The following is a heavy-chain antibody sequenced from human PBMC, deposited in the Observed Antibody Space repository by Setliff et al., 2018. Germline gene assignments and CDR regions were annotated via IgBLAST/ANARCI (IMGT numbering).Heavy chain of an antibody. CDR1: GGSFSGYH. CDR2: ISHSGDP. Sequence: SETLSLTCAVYGGSFSGYHWSWIRQPPGKGLEWIGEISHSGDPNYNQSLKSRVTLSVDTSKNQFSLQLTSVTAADTAIYYCARGGGSVLPNYYYFNYMDVWGKGTTVTVSS. J-gene: IGHJ6*03. V-gene: IGHV4-34*01. D-gene: IGHD2-15*01. CDR3: ARGGGSVLPNYYYFNYMDV.